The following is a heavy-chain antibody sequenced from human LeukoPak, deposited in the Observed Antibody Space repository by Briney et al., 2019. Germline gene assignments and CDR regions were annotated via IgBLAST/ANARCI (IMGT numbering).Heavy chain of an antibody. Sequence: GGSLRLSCAASGFTFSSYGMHWVRQAPGKGLEWVAVISYDGSNKYYADSVKGRFTISRDNSKNTLYPQMNSLRAEDTAVYYCAKDRYFDYWGQGTLVTVSS. CDR3: AKDRYFDY. CDR2: ISYDGSNK. D-gene: IGHD1-14*01. CDR1: GFTFSSYG. V-gene: IGHV3-30*18. J-gene: IGHJ4*02.